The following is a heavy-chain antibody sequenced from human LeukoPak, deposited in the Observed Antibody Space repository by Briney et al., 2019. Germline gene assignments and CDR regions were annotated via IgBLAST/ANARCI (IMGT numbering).Heavy chain of an antibody. CDR3: AKDKYGDYRYYFDY. CDR1: GFSFDNYA. CDR2: ISGGAGST. J-gene: IGHJ4*02. V-gene: IGHV3-23*01. Sequence: PGGSLRLSCVTSGFSFDNYAMSWVRQTPGKGLEWVSAISGGAGSTYYADSVKGRFTISRDISKNTLYLQMNSLRAEDTAVYYCAKDKYGDYRYYFDYWGQGTLVTVSS. D-gene: IGHD4-17*01.